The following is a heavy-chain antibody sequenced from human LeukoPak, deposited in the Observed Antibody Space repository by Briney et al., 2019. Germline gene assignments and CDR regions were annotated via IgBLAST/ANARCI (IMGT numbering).Heavy chain of an antibody. CDR2: IYHSGST. Sequence: SQTLSLTCAVSGGSISSGGYSWSWIRQPPGKGLEWIGYIYHSGSTNYNPSLKSRVTISVDTSKNQFSLKLSSVTAADTAVYYCARAKSYYDFWSGSHNWFDPWGQGTLVTVSS. V-gene: IGHV4-30-2*01. CDR3: ARAKSYYDFWSGSHNWFDP. J-gene: IGHJ5*02. CDR1: GGSISSGGYS. D-gene: IGHD3-3*01.